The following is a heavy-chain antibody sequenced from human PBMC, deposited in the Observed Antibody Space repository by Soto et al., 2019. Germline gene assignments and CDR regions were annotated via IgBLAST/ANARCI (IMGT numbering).Heavy chain of an antibody. Sequence: QVQLQESGPGLVKPSETLSLTCTVSGGSISSYYWSWIRQPPGKGLEWIGYIYYSGSTNYNPSLKSRVTISVDTSKDQFSLKLSSVTAAGTAVYYCAGGWSGSYAPLDYWGQGTLVTVSS. CDR1: GGSISSYY. D-gene: IGHD1-26*01. V-gene: IGHV4-59*01. CDR3: AGGWSGSYAPLDY. J-gene: IGHJ4*02. CDR2: IYYSGST.